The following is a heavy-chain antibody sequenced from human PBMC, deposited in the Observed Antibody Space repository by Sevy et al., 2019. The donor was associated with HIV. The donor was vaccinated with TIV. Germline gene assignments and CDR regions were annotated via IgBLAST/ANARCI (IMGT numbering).Heavy chain of an antibody. CDR1: GGSFSGYY. CDR2: INHSGST. V-gene: IGHV4-34*01. J-gene: IGHJ5*02. D-gene: IGHD2-2*01. Sequence: SETLSLTCAVYGGSFSGYYWNWIRQPPGKGLEWIGEINHSGSTNYNPSLKSRVTISVDTSKNQFYLKLSSMTAADTAVYYCARAPPIVVVPAAPSWFDPWGQGTLVTVSS. CDR3: ARAPPIVVVPAAPSWFDP.